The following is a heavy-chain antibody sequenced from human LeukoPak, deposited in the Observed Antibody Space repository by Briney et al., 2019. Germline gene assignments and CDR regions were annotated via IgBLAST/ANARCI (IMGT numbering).Heavy chain of an antibody. D-gene: IGHD3-10*01. V-gene: IGHV3-74*01. Sequence: PGGSLRLSCAASGFTFSSYWMHWVRQAPGKGLVWVSRINSDGSSTSYADSVKGRFTISRDNAKNTLYLQMNSLRAEDTAVYICARAPLLWFGEFHFGFWGQGALVTVSS. CDR3: ARAPLLWFGEFHFGF. CDR2: INSDGSST. J-gene: IGHJ4*02. CDR1: GFTFSSYW.